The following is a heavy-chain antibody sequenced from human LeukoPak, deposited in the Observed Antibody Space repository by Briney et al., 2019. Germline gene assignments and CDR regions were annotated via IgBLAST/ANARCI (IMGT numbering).Heavy chain of an antibody. CDR3: ARIVVAGEYYYYYYGMDV. D-gene: IGHD3-22*01. V-gene: IGHV4-34*01. CDR1: GGSFRGYY. Sequence: ASGTLFLTCALYGGSFRGYYLSWVRQPPGKGLGWVGGINQSGSTNYNPSLKSRVTISVDTSKNQFSLKLSSVTAADTAVYYCARIVVAGEYYYYYYGMDVWGQGTTVTVSS. J-gene: IGHJ6*02. CDR2: INQSGST.